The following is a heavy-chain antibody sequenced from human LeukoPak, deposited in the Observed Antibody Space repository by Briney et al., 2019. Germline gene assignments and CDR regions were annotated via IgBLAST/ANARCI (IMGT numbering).Heavy chain of an antibody. D-gene: IGHD2-15*01. V-gene: IGHV3-30*02. J-gene: IGHJ4*02. CDR3: AKDRGFYPLVASDY. CDR2: IRYDGSNK. CDR1: GFTFSSYG. Sequence: GGSLRLSCAASGFTFSSYGMHWVRQAPGKGLEWVAFIRYDGSNKYYADSVKGRFTISRDNSKNTLYLQMNSLRAEDTAVYYCAKDRGFYPLVASDYWGQGTLVTVSS.